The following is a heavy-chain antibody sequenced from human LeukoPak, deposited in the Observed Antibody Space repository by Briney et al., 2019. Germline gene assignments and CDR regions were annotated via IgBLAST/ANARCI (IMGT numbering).Heavy chain of an antibody. CDR3: ARGRPDSSGRNDAFDI. CDR2: MNPNSGNT. J-gene: IGHJ3*02. V-gene: IGHV1-8*01. Sequence: GASVKVSCKASGYTFTSYDINWVRQATGQGLEWMGWMNPNSGNTGYAQKFQGRVTMTRDMSTSTVYMELSSLISEDTAVYYCARGRPDSSGRNDAFDIWGQGTMVTVSS. CDR1: GYTFTSYD. D-gene: IGHD3-22*01.